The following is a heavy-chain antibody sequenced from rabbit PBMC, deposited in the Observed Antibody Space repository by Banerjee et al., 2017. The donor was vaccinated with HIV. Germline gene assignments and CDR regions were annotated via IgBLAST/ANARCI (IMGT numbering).Heavy chain of an antibody. D-gene: IGHD4-2*01. J-gene: IGHJ4*01. CDR2: IGAGSGSA. Sequence: QEQLEESGGGLVKPEGSLTLTCTASGFSFSSNYWLCWVRQAPGKGLEWIACIGAGSGSAYYATWAKGRFTISKTSSTTVTLQMTSLTAADTATYFCARDAGYAGSNLWGQGTLVPS. CDR3: ARDAGYAGSNL. CDR1: GFSFSSNYW. V-gene: IGHV1S45*01.